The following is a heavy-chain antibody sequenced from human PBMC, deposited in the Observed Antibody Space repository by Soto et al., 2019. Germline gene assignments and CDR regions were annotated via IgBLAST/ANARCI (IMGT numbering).Heavy chain of an antibody. J-gene: IGHJ4*02. CDR1: GYSFTSYY. CDR2: IHPKDGST. CDR3: TRGTARLHS. V-gene: IGHV1-46*01. D-gene: IGHD6-6*01. Sequence: AASVKVSCKASGYSFTSYYIHWVRQAPGQGLEWMGIIHPKDGSTTYAQKFQDRVAMTRDTSSGSVYMELSSLRSEDSAVYYCTRGTARLHSWGQGTLVTVSS.